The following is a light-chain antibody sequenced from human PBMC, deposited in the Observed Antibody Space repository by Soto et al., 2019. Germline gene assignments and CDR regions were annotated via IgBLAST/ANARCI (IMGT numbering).Light chain of an antibody. CDR1: SSDVGNYDL. CDR3: SSYTSSSTPLV. Sequence: QSALTQPASVSGSPGQSITISCTGTSSDVGNYDLVSWYQQLPGKAPKFILYEGSKRPSGVSNRFSGSMSGNTASLTISGLQAEDEADYYCSSYTSSSTPLVFGTGTKVTVL. J-gene: IGLJ1*01. V-gene: IGLV2-14*02. CDR2: EGS.